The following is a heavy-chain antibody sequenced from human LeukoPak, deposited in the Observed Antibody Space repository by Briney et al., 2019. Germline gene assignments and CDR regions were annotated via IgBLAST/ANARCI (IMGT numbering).Heavy chain of an antibody. J-gene: IGHJ6*02. Sequence: PSETLSLTCTVSGGSISGYYWNWIREPPGKGLEWIGYMYNSGITSYNPSLKSRVTKSVDTSKNQFSLKLTSVTAADTAVYYCARHRDIDGMDVWGQGITVTVSS. CDR3: ARHRDIDGMDV. D-gene: IGHD5-12*01. CDR2: MYNSGIT. V-gene: IGHV4-59*01. CDR1: GGSISGYY.